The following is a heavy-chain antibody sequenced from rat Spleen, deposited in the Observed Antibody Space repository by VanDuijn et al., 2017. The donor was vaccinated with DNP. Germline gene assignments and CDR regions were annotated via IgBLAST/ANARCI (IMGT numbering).Heavy chain of an antibody. CDR3: TRGPIYYSSSYFPDY. J-gene: IGHJ2*01. CDR2: INTDGGST. Sequence: EVQLVESGGGLVQPGMSLRLSCVASGFTFNNNWMYWIRQAPGKGLEWVSSINTDGGSTYYSDSVKGRFSLSRDNAKSTLYLQVNSLRSEDTATYYCTRGPIYYSSSYFPDYWGQGVMVTVSS. D-gene: IGHD1-2*01. V-gene: IGHV5-31*01. CDR1: GFTFNNNW.